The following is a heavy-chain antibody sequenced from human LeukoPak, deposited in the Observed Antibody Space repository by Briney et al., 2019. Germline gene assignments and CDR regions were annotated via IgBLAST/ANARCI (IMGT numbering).Heavy chain of an antibody. Sequence: GGSLRLSCAASGFTFSNYAMNWVRQAPGKRLEWVAGISSTNSTLNYADPVKGRFTISRDNSKNTLYLQMNSLRAEDTAPYYCAKTGGRDGYGFDSWGQGTLVTVSP. CDR2: ISSTNSTL. CDR3: AKTGGRDGYGFDS. CDR1: GFTFSNYA. D-gene: IGHD5-24*01. V-gene: IGHV3-23*01. J-gene: IGHJ4*02.